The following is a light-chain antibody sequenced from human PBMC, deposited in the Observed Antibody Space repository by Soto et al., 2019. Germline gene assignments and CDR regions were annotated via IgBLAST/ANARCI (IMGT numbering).Light chain of an antibody. Sequence: QSVLAQPASVSGSPGQSITVSCTGTSSDFGSYNLVSWYQQHPGKAPKLMIYEDSKRPSGVSNRFSGSKSGNTASLTISGLQAEDDADYYCCSYAGSSTYVFGTGTKDTVL. CDR2: EDS. J-gene: IGLJ1*01. V-gene: IGLV2-23*01. CDR1: SSDFGSYNL. CDR3: CSYAGSSTYV.